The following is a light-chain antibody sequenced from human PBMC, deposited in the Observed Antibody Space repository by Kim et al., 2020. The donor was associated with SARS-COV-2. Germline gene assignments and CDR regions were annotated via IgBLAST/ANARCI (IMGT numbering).Light chain of an antibody. J-gene: IGKJ1*01. V-gene: IGKV1-27*01. CDR3: QKYNNAPRT. Sequence: ASVGDRVTITCRASQGISNYLAWYQQKPGKVPKLLIYGASTLQSGVPSRFSGSGSGTDFTLTISSLQPEDVATYYCQKYNNAPRTFGQGTKVDIK. CDR1: QGISNY. CDR2: GAS.